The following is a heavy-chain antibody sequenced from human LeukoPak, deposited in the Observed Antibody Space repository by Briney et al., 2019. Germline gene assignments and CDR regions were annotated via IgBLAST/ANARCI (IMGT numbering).Heavy chain of an antibody. Sequence: GGSLRLSCAASEFTFSSYAMHWVRQAPGQGLEYFSGISNNGGSTNYANSVKGRFTISRDNYKNTLYLQMGNLRAEDMAVYYCARYYYDGSGRYDYWGQGTQVTVSS. CDR1: EFTFSSYA. J-gene: IGHJ4*02. CDR2: ISNNGGST. D-gene: IGHD3-22*01. CDR3: ARYYYDGSGRYDY. V-gene: IGHV3-64*01.